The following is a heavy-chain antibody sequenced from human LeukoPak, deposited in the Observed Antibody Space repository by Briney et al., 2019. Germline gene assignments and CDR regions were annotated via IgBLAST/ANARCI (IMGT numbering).Heavy chain of an antibody. J-gene: IGHJ6*03. V-gene: IGHV1-18*01. CDR2: RRAYNTNT. CDR3: SRAPFSSGWYLPWGYMDV. Sequence: ASENVSFKSSGYTFTNYGLNWVRHPPGPGLEWMAWRRAYNTNTNYSQQFHGRVSMTTDTSTSKPYMQLTSLRTDDTAGYYYSRAPFSSGWYLPWGYMDVWGKGTTVTISS. D-gene: IGHD6-19*01. CDR1: GYTFTNYG.